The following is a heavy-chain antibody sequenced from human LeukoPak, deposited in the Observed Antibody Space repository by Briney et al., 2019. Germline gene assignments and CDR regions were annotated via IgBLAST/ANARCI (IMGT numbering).Heavy chain of an antibody. CDR1: GYTFTSYG. Sequence: ASVKVSCKASGYTFTSYGISWVRQAPGQGLEWMGWISAYNGNTNYAQKLQGRVTMTTDTSTSTAYMELRSLRSDDTAVYYCARDSLPAAIIPNSFAPWGQGTLVTVSS. J-gene: IGHJ5*02. CDR2: ISAYNGNT. CDR3: ARDSLPAAIIPNSFAP. D-gene: IGHD2-2*01. V-gene: IGHV1-18*01.